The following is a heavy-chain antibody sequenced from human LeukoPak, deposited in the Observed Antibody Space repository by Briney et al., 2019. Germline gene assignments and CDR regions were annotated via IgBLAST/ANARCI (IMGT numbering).Heavy chain of an antibody. CDR3: ARDLCCPEKGQWLALFDY. CDR1: GYTFTSYG. J-gene: IGHJ4*02. D-gene: IGHD6-19*01. V-gene: IGHV1-18*01. CDR2: ISAYNGNT. Sequence: GASVKVSCKASGYTFTSYGISWVRQAPGQGLEWMGWISAYNGNTNYAQKVQGRVTMTTDTSTSTAYMELRSLRSDDTAVYYCARDLCCPEKGQWLALFDYWGRGTLVTVSS.